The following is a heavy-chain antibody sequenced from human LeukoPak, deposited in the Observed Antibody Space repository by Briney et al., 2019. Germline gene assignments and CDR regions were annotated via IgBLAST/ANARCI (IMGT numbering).Heavy chain of an antibody. CDR3: AKGNYYDSSAYNWFDP. CDR1: GFTFSSYG. J-gene: IGHJ5*02. CDR2: IRYDGTNK. D-gene: IGHD3-22*01. V-gene: IGHV3-30*02. Sequence: GGSLRLSCAASGFTFSSYGTHWVRQAPGKGLEWVAFIRYDGTNKYYAESVKGRFTISRDNSKNTLYVQMNSLRAEDTAVYYCAKGNYYDSSAYNWFDPWGQGTLVTVSS.